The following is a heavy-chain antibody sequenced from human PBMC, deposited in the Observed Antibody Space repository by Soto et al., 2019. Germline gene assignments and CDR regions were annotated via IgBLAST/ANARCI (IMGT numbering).Heavy chain of an antibody. CDR2: IYYSGST. Sequence: SETLSLTCTVSGGSISSYYWSGIRQPPGKGLEWIGYIYYSGSTNYNPSLKSRVTISVDTSKNQFSLKLTSVTAADTAVYYCARRYGSAFDFWGQGTMVTVSS. D-gene: IGHD3-10*01. J-gene: IGHJ3*01. CDR3: ARRYGSAFDF. CDR1: GGSISSYY. V-gene: IGHV4-59*01.